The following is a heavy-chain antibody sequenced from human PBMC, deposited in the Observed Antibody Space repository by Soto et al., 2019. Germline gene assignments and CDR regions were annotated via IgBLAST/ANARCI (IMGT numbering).Heavy chain of an antibody. CDR1: GYTFSNYG. CDR3: AKVVPGAEAWFGS. CDR2: ISLYSDGT. Sequence: QVQLVQSGGEVKRPGASVKVSCKTSGYTFSNYGITWVRQAPGQPLEWLGWISLYSDGTNYAQKLQGRVSMTTDTTTTTAYMELRSLRSDATAVYYCAKVVPGAEAWFGSWGQGTLVTVSS. V-gene: IGHV1-18*01. J-gene: IGHJ5*01. D-gene: IGHD2-2*01.